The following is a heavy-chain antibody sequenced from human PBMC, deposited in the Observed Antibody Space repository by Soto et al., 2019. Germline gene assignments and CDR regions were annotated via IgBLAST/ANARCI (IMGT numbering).Heavy chain of an antibody. CDR1: GFTFTRYS. CDR3: ARESEDLTSNFDY. J-gene: IGHJ4*02. Sequence: VGSLILSCAXSGFTFTRYSMNWVRQAPGKGLEWVSSISSTTNYIYYGDSMKGRFTISRDNAKNSLYLEMNSLRAEDTAVYYCARESEDLTSNFDYWGQGTLVTVSS. V-gene: IGHV3-21*06. CDR2: ISSTTNYI.